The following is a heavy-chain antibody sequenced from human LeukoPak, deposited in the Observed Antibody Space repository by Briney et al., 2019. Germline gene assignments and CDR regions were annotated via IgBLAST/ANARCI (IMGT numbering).Heavy chain of an antibody. D-gene: IGHD6-13*01. CDR3: AKVPPSITAAGNWLGP. Sequence: ASVKVSCKASGYTFTGYYIHWVRQAPGQGLEWMGRINPNTGGTDYAQKFQGRVTMARDTSITTAYMELSRLTSDDTAIYYCAKVPPSITAAGNWLGPWGPGALVTVSS. V-gene: IGHV1-2*06. J-gene: IGHJ5*02. CDR2: INPNTGGT. CDR1: GYTFTGYY.